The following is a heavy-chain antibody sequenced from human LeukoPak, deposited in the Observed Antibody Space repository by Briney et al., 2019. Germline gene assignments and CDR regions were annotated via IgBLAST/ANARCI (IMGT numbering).Heavy chain of an antibody. CDR1: GGAISSYY. Sequence: SETLSLTCPVPGGAISSYYWSWIRQPPGKGLEWIGYIYYSGSTNYNPSLKSRVTISVDTSKNQFSLKLSSVTAADTAVYYCARAPKPCSGGSCYSGFGYFDYWGQGTLVTVSS. D-gene: IGHD2-15*01. CDR2: IYYSGST. CDR3: ARAPKPCSGGSCYSGFGYFDY. V-gene: IGHV4-59*01. J-gene: IGHJ4*02.